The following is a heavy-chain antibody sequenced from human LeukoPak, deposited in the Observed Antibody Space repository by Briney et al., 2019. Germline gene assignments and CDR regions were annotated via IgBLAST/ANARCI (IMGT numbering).Heavy chain of an antibody. CDR3: ARGGYSSSWLLFDY. D-gene: IGHD6-13*01. Sequence: GGSLRLSCAASGFTFSSYAMHWVRQAPGKGLEWVAVISYDGSNKYYADSVKGRFTISRDNSKNTLYLQMNSLRAEDTAVYYCARGGYSSSWLLFDYWGQGTLVTVSS. CDR2: ISYDGSNK. V-gene: IGHV3-30-3*01. CDR1: GFTFSSYA. J-gene: IGHJ4*02.